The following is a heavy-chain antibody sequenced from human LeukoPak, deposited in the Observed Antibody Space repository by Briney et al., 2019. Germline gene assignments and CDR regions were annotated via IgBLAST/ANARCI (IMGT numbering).Heavy chain of an antibody. Sequence: GGSLRLSCAASGFTVITNDMTWVRQAPGKGLEWVSVLYSDGNTKYADSVQGRFTISRDNSKNTLYLVMNSLSPDDTAMYYCARNGNPNSDYDRVDYWGQGTLVTVSS. J-gene: IGHJ4*02. V-gene: IGHV3-53*01. D-gene: IGHD4/OR15-4a*01. CDR2: LYSDGNT. CDR3: ARNGNPNSDYDRVDY. CDR1: GFTVITND.